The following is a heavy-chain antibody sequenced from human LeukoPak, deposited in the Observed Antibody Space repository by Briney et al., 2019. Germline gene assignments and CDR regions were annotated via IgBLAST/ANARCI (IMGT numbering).Heavy chain of an antibody. V-gene: IGHV3-9*01. Sequence: GRSLRLSCAASGFTFDDYAMHWVRQAPGKGLEWVSGISWNSGSIGYADSVKGRFTISRDNAKNSLYLQMNSLRAEDTALYYCAKDMVRGVTGAFDIWGQGTTVTVSS. CDR3: AKDMVRGVTGAFDI. D-gene: IGHD3-10*01. CDR2: ISWNSGSI. CDR1: GFTFDDYA. J-gene: IGHJ3*02.